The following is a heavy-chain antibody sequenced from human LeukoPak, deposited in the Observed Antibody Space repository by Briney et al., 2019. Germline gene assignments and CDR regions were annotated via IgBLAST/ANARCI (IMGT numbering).Heavy chain of an antibody. D-gene: IGHD3-16*02. CDR2: IYTSGST. V-gene: IGHV4-61*02. CDR3: ARDGLRDDYVWGSYRYTGDAFDI. J-gene: IGHJ3*02. Sequence: PSETLSLTCTVSGGSISSGSYYWSWIRQPAGKGLEWIGRIYTSGSTNYNPSLKSRVTISVDTSKNQFSLKLSSVTAADTAVYYCARDGLRDDYVWGSYRYTGDAFDIWGQGTMVTVSS. CDR1: GGSISSGSYY.